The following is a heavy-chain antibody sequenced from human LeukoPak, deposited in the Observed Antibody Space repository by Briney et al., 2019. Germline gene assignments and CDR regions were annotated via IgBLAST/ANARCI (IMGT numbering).Heavy chain of an antibody. CDR1: GGSISSYY. Sequence: SETLSLTCTVSGGSISSYYWSWIRQPPGKGLEWIGYIYYSGSTNYNPSLKSRVTISIDPSKNQFSLKLSSVTAADTAIYYCVKDNGRWFDPWGQGTLVIVSS. CDR3: VKDNGRWFDP. J-gene: IGHJ5*02. D-gene: IGHD1-26*01. V-gene: IGHV4-59*01. CDR2: IYYSGST.